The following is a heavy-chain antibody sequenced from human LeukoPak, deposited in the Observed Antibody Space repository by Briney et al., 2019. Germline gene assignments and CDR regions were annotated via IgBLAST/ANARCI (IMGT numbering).Heavy chain of an antibody. D-gene: IGHD4-17*01. CDR3: ARGDYYGDYLRAGWFDP. V-gene: IGHV4-30-4*01. CDR1: GGSISSGDYY. Sequence: SQTLSLTCTVSGGSISSGDYYWSWICQPPGKGLEWIGYIYYSGSTYYNPSLKSRVTISVDTSKNQFSLKLSSVTAADAAVYYCARGDYYGDYLRAGWFDPWGQGTLVTVSS. CDR2: IYYSGST. J-gene: IGHJ5*02.